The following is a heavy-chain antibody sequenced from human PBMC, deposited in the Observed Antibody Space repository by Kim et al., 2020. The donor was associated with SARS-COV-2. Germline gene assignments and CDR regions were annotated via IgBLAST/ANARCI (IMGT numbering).Heavy chain of an antibody. V-gene: IGHV3-48*02. CDR2: ISNSADLV. J-gene: IGHJ4*02. D-gene: IGHD2-21*01. Sequence: GGSLRLSCTGSGYTFSSYAMNWVRQAPGKGLEWLSSISNSADLVYYADSVRGRFTISRDNAKTSVYLQMNSLRDEDTAVYYCAIIRGGNYWGQGIPLTVSS. CDR3: AIIRGGNY. CDR1: GYTFSSYA.